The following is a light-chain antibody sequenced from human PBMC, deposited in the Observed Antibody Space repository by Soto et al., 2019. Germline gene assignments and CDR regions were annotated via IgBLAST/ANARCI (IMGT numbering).Light chain of an antibody. CDR1: YSDIGNNY. CDR3: ATWDDSLRGPV. V-gene: IGLV1-47*01. CDR2: TNN. J-gene: IGLJ2*01. Sequence: VVTQPHSASGTPGQRVTIPCSGSYSDIGNNYVHCYQQLPGMALKLLIHTNNQRPSGVPDRFSGSKSVTSASLAISGLRSEDEDDYYCATWDDSLRGPVFGGGTKLTVL.